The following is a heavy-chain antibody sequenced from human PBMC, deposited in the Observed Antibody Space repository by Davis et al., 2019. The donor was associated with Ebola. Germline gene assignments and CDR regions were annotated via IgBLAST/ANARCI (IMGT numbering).Heavy chain of an antibody. CDR3: AKDTSNIWFDI. Sequence: GESLKISCATSGFTFSTYWMSWVRQAPGKGLEWVAILSYDGIERFYADSVKGRFTISRDNSKNTLYLQMNGLRVDDTAIYYCAKDTSNIWFDIWGQGTMVTVSS. V-gene: IGHV3-30*18. J-gene: IGHJ3*02. D-gene: IGHD1-26*01. CDR2: LSYDGIER. CDR1: GFTFSTYW.